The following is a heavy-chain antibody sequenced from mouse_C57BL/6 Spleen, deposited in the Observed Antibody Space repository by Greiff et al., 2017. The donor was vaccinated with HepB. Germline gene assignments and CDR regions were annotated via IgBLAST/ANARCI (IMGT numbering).Heavy chain of an antibody. CDR1: GFTFSSYA. Sequence: EVQLQESGGGLVKPGGSLKLSCAASGFTFSSYAMSWVRQTPEKRLEWVATISDGGSYTYYPDNVKGRFTISRDNAKNNLYLQMSHLKSEDTAMYYCARDNSNYVYYFDYWGQGTTLTVSS. CDR3: ARDNSNYVYYFDY. V-gene: IGHV5-4*01. CDR2: ISDGGSYT. J-gene: IGHJ2*01. D-gene: IGHD2-5*01.